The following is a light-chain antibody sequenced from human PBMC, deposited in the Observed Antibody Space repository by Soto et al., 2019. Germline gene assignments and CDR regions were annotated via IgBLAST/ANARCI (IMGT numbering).Light chain of an antibody. J-gene: IGKJ4*01. CDR1: QGINNY. CDR2: DVS. CDR3: QHYYNFPLP. V-gene: IGKV1-33*01. Sequence: IEITQNPTSLSASVGDRVTITCQTSQGINNYLNWYQQKPGQAPKLLIYDVSHLETGVPFRFRGSGSGQFFTLTITSLQPEDFATYYCQHYYNFPLPFGGGTKVDIK.